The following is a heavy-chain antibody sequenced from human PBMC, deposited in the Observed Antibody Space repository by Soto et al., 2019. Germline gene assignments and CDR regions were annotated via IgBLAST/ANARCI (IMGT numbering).Heavy chain of an antibody. D-gene: IGHD3-10*01. CDR2: VSPNSGNT. J-gene: IGHJ4*02. V-gene: IGHV1-18*01. Sequence: QLQLVQSGVEVKKPGSSLKVSCQASGDTLTSFGISWVRQAPGQGLEWMGWVSPNSGNTNYSPKVQGRVTLTTDTTTSTAYMELRSLTSDDTAVYYCAAGTFLGPWQYWGQGTLVTVSS. CDR3: AAGTFLGPWQY. CDR1: GDTLTSFG.